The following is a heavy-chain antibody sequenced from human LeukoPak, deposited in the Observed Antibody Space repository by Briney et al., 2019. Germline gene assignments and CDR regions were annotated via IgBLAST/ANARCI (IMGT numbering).Heavy chain of an antibody. Sequence: PGGSLRLSCAASGFTFSRYSINWVRQAPGKGLEWVSYISNSRSTIYYANSVKGRFTISGDNANNSLFLQMNSLRDEDTAVYYCARESEGGTTIDFWGQGTLVTVSS. J-gene: IGHJ4*02. D-gene: IGHD1-1*01. V-gene: IGHV3-48*02. CDR1: GFTFSRYS. CDR2: ISNSRSTI. CDR3: ARESEGGTTIDF.